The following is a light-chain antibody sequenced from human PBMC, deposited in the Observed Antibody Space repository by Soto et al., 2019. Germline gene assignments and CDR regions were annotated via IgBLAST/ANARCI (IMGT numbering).Light chain of an antibody. CDR3: QQYGSSPPYT. J-gene: IGKJ2*01. V-gene: IGKV3-20*01. CDR1: QSVRNNY. Sequence: EVVLTQSPGTLSLSPGERATLSCRASQSVRNNYLAWYPQKPGQSPKLLIFGSSDRATGIPDRFSGSGSGTDFTLTISRLEPEDFAVYYCQQYGSSPPYTFGQGTKLEIK. CDR2: GSS.